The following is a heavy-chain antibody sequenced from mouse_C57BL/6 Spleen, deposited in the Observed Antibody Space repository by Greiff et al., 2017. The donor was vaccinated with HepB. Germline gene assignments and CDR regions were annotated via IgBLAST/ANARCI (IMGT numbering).Heavy chain of an antibody. Sequence: QVQLQQPGAELVKPGASVKLSCKASGYTFTSYWMQWVKQRPGQGLEWIGEIDPSDSYTNYNQKLKGKATLTVDTSSSSAYMQLSSLTSEDSAVYYCALGYFGVWGTGATVTVSS. CDR1: GYTFTSYW. CDR3: ALGYFGV. J-gene: IGHJ1*03. CDR2: IDPSDSYT. V-gene: IGHV1-50*01.